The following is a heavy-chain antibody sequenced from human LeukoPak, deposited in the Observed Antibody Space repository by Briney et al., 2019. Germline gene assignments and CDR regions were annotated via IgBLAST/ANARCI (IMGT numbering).Heavy chain of an antibody. CDR1: GFTVSSNY. CDR3: ARDGYYGSGSY. V-gene: IGHV3-53*01. J-gene: IGHJ4*02. CDR2: IYSGGST. D-gene: IGHD3-10*01. Sequence: GGSLRLSCAASGFTVSSNYMSWVRQAPGKGLEWVSVIYSGGSTYYADSVKGRFTISRDNSRNTLYLHMNSLRVEDTAMYHCARDGYYGSGSYWGQGTLVTVSS.